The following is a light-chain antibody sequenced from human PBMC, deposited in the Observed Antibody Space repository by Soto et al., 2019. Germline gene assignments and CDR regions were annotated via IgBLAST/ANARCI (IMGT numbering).Light chain of an antibody. J-gene: IGLJ2*01. CDR3: SSYTSSSTLGGVV. Sequence: QYALTQPASVSGSPGQSITISCTGTSSDVGGYNYVSWYQQHPGKAPKLMIYDVSNRPSGVSNRFSGSKSGNTASLTISGLQAEDEADYYCSSYTSSSTLGGVVLGGGTKLTVL. V-gene: IGLV2-14*01. CDR1: SSDVGGYNY. CDR2: DVS.